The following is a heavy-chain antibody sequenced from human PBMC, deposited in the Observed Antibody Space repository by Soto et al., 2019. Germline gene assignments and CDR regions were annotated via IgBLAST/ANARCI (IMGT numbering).Heavy chain of an antibody. CDR2: TYHTGTA. CDR1: DDSISSGGYS. Sequence: SQTLSLTCAVSDDSISSGGYSWTWIRQPPGKGLEWVGHTYHTGTAYYSPSLKSRVTISVDTSKNQVVLTMTNMDPVDTATYYCAQTYYYGANWFDPWGQGTLVPVSS. V-gene: IGHV4-30-2*02. CDR3: AQTYYYGANWFDP. J-gene: IGHJ5*02. D-gene: IGHD3-10*01.